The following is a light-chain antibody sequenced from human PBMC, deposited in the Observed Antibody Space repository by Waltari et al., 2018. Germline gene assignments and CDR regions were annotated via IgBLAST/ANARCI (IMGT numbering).Light chain of an antibody. J-gene: IGLJ3*02. Sequence: QAVLTQPSSLSASPGASASLTCTLRSGLDVGTYRRYWYQQKPGSPPHYLLRYRSDSDKQQGSGVPSRFSGSKDASANAGILLISGLQSDDEADYYCMIWDSSAWVFGGGTKLTVL. CDR1: SGLDVGTYR. CDR3: MIWDSSAWV. V-gene: IGLV5-45*03. CDR2: YRSDSDK.